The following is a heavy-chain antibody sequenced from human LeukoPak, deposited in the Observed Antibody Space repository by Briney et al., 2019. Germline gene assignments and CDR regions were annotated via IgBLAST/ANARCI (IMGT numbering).Heavy chain of an antibody. V-gene: IGHV4-4*07. J-gene: IGHJ4*02. D-gene: IGHD6-19*01. CDR2: IYTSGST. Sequence: SETLSLTCTVSGDSISSYYWSWIRQPAGKGLEWIGRIYTSGSTNYNPSLKSRVTMSVDTSKNQFSLKLSSVTAADTAVYYCARGYSSGWTFDYWGQGTLVTVSS. CDR3: ARGYSSGWTFDY. CDR1: GDSISSYY.